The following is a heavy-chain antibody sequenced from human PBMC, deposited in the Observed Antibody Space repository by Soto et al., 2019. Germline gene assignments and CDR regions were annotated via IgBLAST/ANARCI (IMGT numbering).Heavy chain of an antibody. CDR2: VDPRDGST. V-gene: IGHV1-46*01. Sequence: QVQLVQSGAEMKRPGASVILSCKASGYIFTTYSIHWVRQTAGQGLEWMTKVDPRDGSTGYAQKFRGRGSMAWDTSTGTVSMEVSSLTSDDTATYYCARVRRSGREFDDRGQGIQVTVSS. J-gene: IGHJ4*02. D-gene: IGHD6-25*01. CDR1: GYIFTTYS. CDR3: ARVRRSGREFDD.